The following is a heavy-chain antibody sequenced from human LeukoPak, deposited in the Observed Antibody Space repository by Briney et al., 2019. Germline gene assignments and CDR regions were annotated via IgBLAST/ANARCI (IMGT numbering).Heavy chain of an antibody. CDR3: AREGRYDFWSGYNYFDY. CDR2: INSDGSST. Sequence: SGGSLRLSCAASGFTFSSYWMHWVRHAPGKGLVWVSRINSDGSSTSYADSVKGRFTISRDNAKNTLYLQMNSLRAEDTAVYYCAREGRYDFWSGYNYFDYWGQGTLVTVSS. V-gene: IGHV3-74*01. J-gene: IGHJ4*02. CDR1: GFTFSSYW. D-gene: IGHD3-3*01.